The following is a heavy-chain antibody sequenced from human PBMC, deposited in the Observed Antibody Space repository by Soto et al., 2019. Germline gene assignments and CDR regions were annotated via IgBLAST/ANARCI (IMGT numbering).Heavy chain of an antibody. J-gene: IGHJ6*02. CDR2: IKQDGSEK. V-gene: IGHV3-7*03. CDR1: GFTFSSYW. Sequence: EVPLVESGGCLVQPGGSLRLSCAASGFTFSSYWMSWVRQAPGKGLEWVANIKQDGSEKYYVDSVKGRFTISRDNAKNSLYLQINSLRAEDTAVYYCARGGTVVTPGTCYGMDVWGHGTTVTVSS. D-gene: IGHD2-21*02. CDR3: ARGGTVVTPGTCYGMDV.